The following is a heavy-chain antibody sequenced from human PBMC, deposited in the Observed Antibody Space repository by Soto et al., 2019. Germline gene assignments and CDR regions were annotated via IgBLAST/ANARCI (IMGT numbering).Heavy chain of an antibody. CDR1: GFTFSSYG. D-gene: IGHD3-3*01. CDR3: ARESGTYYDFWSGKRTDNAFDI. Sequence: QVQLVESGGGVVQPGRSLRLSCAASGFTFSSYGMHWVRQAPGKGLEWVAVIWYEGSNKYYADSVKGRFTISRDNSKNTLYLQMNSVRAEDTAVYYCARESGTYYDFWSGKRTDNAFDIWGQGTMVTVSS. V-gene: IGHV3-33*01. J-gene: IGHJ3*02. CDR2: IWYEGSNK.